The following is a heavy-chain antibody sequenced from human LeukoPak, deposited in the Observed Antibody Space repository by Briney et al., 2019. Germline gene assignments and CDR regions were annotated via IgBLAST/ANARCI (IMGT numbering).Heavy chain of an antibody. D-gene: IGHD6-19*01. CDR1: GGTFSSYA. CDR3: ARASEVAGWGFDY. Sequence: SVKVSCKASGGTFSSYAISWVRQVPGQGLEWMGRIIPILGIANYAQKFQGRVTITADKSTSTAYMELSSLRSEDTAVYYCARASEVAGWGFDYWGQGTLVTVSS. V-gene: IGHV1-69*04. CDR2: IIPILGIA. J-gene: IGHJ4*02.